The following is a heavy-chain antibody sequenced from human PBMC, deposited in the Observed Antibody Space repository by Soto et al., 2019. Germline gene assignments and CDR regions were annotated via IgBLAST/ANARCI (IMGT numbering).Heavy chain of an antibody. Sequence: SETLSLTCTVSGGSISSGGYYWSWIRQHPGKGLEWIGYIYYSGSTYYNPSLKSRVTISVDTSKNQFSLKLSSVTAADTAVYYCARLTWFGDPHLDYWGQGTLVTVSS. V-gene: IGHV4-31*03. CDR2: IYYSGST. CDR1: GGSISSGGYY. D-gene: IGHD3-10*01. J-gene: IGHJ4*02. CDR3: ARLTWFGDPHLDY.